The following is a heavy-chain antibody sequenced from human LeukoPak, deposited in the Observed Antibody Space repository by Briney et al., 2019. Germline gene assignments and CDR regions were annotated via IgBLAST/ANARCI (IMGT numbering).Heavy chain of an antibody. CDR3: ARDAGAPTQDY. D-gene: IGHD1-26*01. J-gene: IGHJ4*02. CDR1: GFSFSSHW. V-gene: IGHV3-7*01. Sequence: GGSLGLSCVASGFSFSSHWMSWVRQAPGKGLEWVANINQGGSEKYYVDSVKGRFTISRDNTKNSLFLEMNSLRVEDTAVYYCARDAGAPTQDYWGQGTLVTVSS. CDR2: INQGGSEK.